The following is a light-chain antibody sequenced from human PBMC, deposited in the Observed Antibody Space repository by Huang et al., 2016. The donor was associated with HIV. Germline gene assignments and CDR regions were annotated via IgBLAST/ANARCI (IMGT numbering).Light chain of an antibody. J-gene: IGKJ3*01. V-gene: IGKV1-5*01. CDR2: DAS. CDR3: QQYNTFT. CDR1: QSVSTR. Sequence: DIQMTQSPSTLSAAIGDRVTITCRTSQSVSTRLAWYQQKPGKAPRLLIQDASSLESGVPSRFSGSVSGTEFTLTISSLQPDDSATYSCQQYNTFTFGPGTKVDI.